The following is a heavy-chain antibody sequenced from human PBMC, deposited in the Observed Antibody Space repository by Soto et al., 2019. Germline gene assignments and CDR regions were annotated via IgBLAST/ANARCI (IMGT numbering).Heavy chain of an antibody. Sequence: HVQLVRSGRVVRKPGASVKVSCKASGYTFSRYGISWVRQAPGQGPEWMGWISTYNGDAKYAQKFQDRVTLTTDASTATAYLEVRSLRSDDTAIYFCIRKITGTPNWFDPWGQGTLVTVSA. CDR3: IRKITGTPNWFDP. CDR2: ISTYNGDA. D-gene: IGHD1-7*01. J-gene: IGHJ5*02. CDR1: GYTFSRYG. V-gene: IGHV1-18*01.